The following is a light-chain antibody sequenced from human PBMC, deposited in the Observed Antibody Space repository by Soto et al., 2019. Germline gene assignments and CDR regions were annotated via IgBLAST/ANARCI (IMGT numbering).Light chain of an antibody. CDR1: QSVRSN. CDR2: DAS. V-gene: IGKV3-15*01. Sequence: EIVMTQSPVTLSVSPGERATLSCRASQSVRSNLAWYQQKPGQAPRLLMYDASTRATGIPARFSGSGSGTEFTLTISSLQSEDFAVYYCQQYNYWPRWKCGQGTKVDIK. J-gene: IGKJ1*01. CDR3: QQYNYWPRWK.